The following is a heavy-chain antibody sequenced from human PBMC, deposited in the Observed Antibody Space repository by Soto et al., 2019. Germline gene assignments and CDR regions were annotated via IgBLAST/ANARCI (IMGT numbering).Heavy chain of an antibody. V-gene: IGHV4-4*02. D-gene: IGHD2-2*01. CDR1: SGSISSSNW. CDR2: IYHSGST. Sequence: SETLSLTCAVSSGSISSSNWWSWVRQPPGKGLEWIGEIYHSGSTNYNPSLKSRVTISVDKSKNQFSLKLSSVTAADTAVYYCAREVGSSTSSGAFDIWGQGTMVTVSS. J-gene: IGHJ3*02. CDR3: AREVGSSTSSGAFDI.